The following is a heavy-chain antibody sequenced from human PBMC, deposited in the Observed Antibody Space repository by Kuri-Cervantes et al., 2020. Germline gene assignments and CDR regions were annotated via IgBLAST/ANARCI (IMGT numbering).Heavy chain of an antibody. CDR1: GGSISSYY. CDR3: VGDHHADSGYAGLVA. CDR2: IHYTGNT. Sequence: CTVSGGSISSYYWSWIRQSPGKRLEWIGYIHYTGNTDYNTSLKSRVTILIHTSKNQISLNLTSMTAADTAGYYCVGDHHADSGYAGLVAWGQGIMVTVSS. J-gene: IGHJ5*02. V-gene: IGHV4-59*01. D-gene: IGHD5-12*01.